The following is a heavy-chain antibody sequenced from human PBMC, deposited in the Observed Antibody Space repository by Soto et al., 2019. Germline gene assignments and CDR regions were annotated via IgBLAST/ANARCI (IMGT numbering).Heavy chain of an antibody. CDR3: ARQYFDWQYGMDV. CDR1: GYSFTSFW. Sequence: GESLKISCKGSGYSFTSFWIGWVRQMPGKGLGWMGRIDPSDSYTNYSPSFQGHVTISADKSISTAYLQWSSLKASDTAMYYCARQYFDWQYGMDVWGQGTTVTVS. J-gene: IGHJ6*02. CDR2: IDPSDSYT. D-gene: IGHD3-9*01. V-gene: IGHV5-10-1*01.